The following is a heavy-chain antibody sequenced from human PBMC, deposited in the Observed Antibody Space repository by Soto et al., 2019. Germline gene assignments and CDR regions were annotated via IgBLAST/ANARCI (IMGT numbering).Heavy chain of an antibody. Sequence: SVKVSCKTSGGTFSSYAISWVRQAPGQGLEWMGGIIPIFGTANYAQKFQGRVTITADESTSTAYMELSSLRSEDTAVYYCARALDSSGYQFDYWGQGALVTVSS. J-gene: IGHJ4*02. V-gene: IGHV1-69*13. CDR3: ARALDSSGYQFDY. D-gene: IGHD3-22*01. CDR1: GGTFSSYA. CDR2: IIPIFGTA.